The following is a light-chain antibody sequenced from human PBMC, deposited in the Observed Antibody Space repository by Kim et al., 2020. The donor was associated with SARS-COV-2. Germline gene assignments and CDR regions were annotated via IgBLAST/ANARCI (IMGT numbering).Light chain of an antibody. CDR2: EDN. J-gene: IGLJ3*02. CDR1: SGGIASNY. V-gene: IGLV6-57*03. Sequence: GGAVTPSCTRSSGGIASNYVQWYQQRPGSAPTTVIYEDNQRPSGVPDRFSGSIDSSSNSASLTISGLKTEDEADYYCQSYDGTTWVFGGGTKLTVL. CDR3: QSYDGTTWV.